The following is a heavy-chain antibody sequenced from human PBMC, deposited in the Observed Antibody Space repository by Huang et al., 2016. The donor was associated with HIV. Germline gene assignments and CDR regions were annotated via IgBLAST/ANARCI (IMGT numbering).Heavy chain of an antibody. CDR3: ARLPFDYVWGTQRQTALDELDV. D-gene: IGHD3-16*01. J-gene: IGHJ3*01. Sequence: QLQLQESGPGLVRPSETLSLTCSVSGGSVNSGYYYWGWIRQPPGKGLEWIASVFYGGKTFYNPSRKRRVSMSVDTSKKRFSLNLSSVTAADTAVYFCARLPFDYVWGTQRQTALDELDVWGQGTMVTVSS. V-gene: IGHV4-39*01. CDR1: GGSVNSGYYY. CDR2: VFYGGKT.